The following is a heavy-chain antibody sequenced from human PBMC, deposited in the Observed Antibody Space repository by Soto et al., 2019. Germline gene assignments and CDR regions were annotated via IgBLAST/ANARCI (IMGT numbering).Heavy chain of an antibody. CDR3: ASSRYGYDFEY. CDR1: SGSIFSGGYY. D-gene: IGHD5-18*01. J-gene: IGHJ4*02. Sequence: QVRLQESGPGLVKPSQTLSLTCTVSSGSIFSGGYYWSFIRQHPGKGLEWIGYIYYSGTTYYNPSLKSRVTLSVDTSQNLFSLRLGSVTAADTAVYYCASSRYGYDFEYWGQGTLVTVSS. CDR2: IYYSGTT. V-gene: IGHV4-31*03.